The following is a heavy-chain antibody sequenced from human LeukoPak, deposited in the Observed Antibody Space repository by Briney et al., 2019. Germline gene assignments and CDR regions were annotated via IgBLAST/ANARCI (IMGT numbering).Heavy chain of an antibody. D-gene: IGHD3-16*02. CDR2: ISYDGSNK. Sequence: GGSLRLSCAASGFTFSSYAMHWVRQAPGKGLEWVAVISYDGSNKYYADSVKGRFTISRDNSKNTLYLQMNSLRAEDTAVYYCAKDFQYDYVWGSYRSTGYYFDYWGQGTLVTVSS. CDR3: AKDFQYDYVWGSYRSTGYYFDY. CDR1: GFTFSSYA. V-gene: IGHV3-30-3*01. J-gene: IGHJ4*02.